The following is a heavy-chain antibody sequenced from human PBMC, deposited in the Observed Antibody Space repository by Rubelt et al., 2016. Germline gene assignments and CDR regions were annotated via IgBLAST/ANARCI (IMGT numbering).Heavy chain of an antibody. CDR3: ARASGYCTNGICYIDY. J-gene: IGHJ4*02. CDR1: GFTFSSYS. CDR2: ISSSSSYI. D-gene: IGHD2-8*01. Sequence: EVQLVESGGGLVQPGGSLRLSCAASGFTFSSYSMNWVRQAPGKGLEWVSSISSSSSYIYYADSVKGRFTISRDNAKNSLYLQMNSLRAEETAVYYCARASGYCTNGICYIDYWGQGTLVTVSS. V-gene: IGHV3-21*01.